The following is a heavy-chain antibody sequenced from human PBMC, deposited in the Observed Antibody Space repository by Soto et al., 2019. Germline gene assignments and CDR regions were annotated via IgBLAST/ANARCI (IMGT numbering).Heavy chain of an antibody. J-gene: IGHJ6*02. V-gene: IGHV3-33*01. CDR2: IWYDGNTK. Sequence: VGSLRLSCAASGFTFNTYGFNWVRQAPGKGLEWVAVIWYDGNTKYYADSVKGRFTISRDNLKNTLYLQMNSLTAEDTAVYYCARPLVATVAGPSYYGMDVWGQGTTVTVS. D-gene: IGHD6-19*01. CDR3: ARPLVATVAGPSYYGMDV. CDR1: GFTFNTYG.